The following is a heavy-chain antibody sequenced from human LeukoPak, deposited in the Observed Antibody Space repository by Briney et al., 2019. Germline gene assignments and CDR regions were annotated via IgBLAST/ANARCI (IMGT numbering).Heavy chain of an antibody. V-gene: IGHV5-10-1*01. CDR2: IDPSDSYT. CDR3: ASSLEPGIAVAGTYYFDY. J-gene: IGHJ4*02. D-gene: IGHD6-19*01. Sequence: GESLKISCKGSGYSFTSYWISWVRQMPGKGLEWMGRIDPSDSYTNYSPSFQGHVTISADKSISTAYLQWSSLKASDTAMYYCASSLEPGIAVAGTYYFDYWGQGTLVTVSS. CDR1: GYSFTSYW.